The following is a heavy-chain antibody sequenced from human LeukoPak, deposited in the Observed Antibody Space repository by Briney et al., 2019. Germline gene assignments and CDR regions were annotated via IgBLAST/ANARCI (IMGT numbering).Heavy chain of an antibody. Sequence: RHGESLKISCSASGFTFTNYWIGWVRQMPGRGLEWTGIIYPDDSDTKYSPSLQGQVTMSVDKSTSTAFLQWSSLKASDTATYYCARHDLRPDHDFFDYWGQGTVVTVSS. J-gene: IGHJ4*02. V-gene: IGHV5-51*01. CDR2: IYPDDSDT. CDR1: GFTFTNYW. CDR3: ARHDLRPDHDFFDY. D-gene: IGHD1-14*01.